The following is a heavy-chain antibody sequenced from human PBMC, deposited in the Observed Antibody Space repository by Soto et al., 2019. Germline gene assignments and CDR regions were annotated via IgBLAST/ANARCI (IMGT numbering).Heavy chain of an antibody. CDR2: MNPNSGNT. CDR1: GYTFTSYD. Sequence: PSVKVSCKASGYTFTSYDINWVRQATGQGLEWMGWMNPNSGNTGYAQKFQGRVTMTRNTSISTAYMELSSLRSEDTAVYYCARGQRVRGKNYDYYYVDVWGKGTTVTVSS. CDR3: ARGQRVRGKNYDYYYVDV. J-gene: IGHJ6*03. V-gene: IGHV1-8*01. D-gene: IGHD3-10*01.